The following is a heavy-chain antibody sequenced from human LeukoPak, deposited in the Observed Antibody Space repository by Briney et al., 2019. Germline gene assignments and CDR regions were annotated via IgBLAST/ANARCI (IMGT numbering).Heavy chain of an antibody. CDR1: GYTFTSYD. Sequence: ASVKVSCKASGYTFTSYDFNWVRQATGQRPEWMGWMSPNSGDTGYAQKFQDRVTMTRNTSISTAYMELSSLRSDDTAVYYCARPSSGWYEPYYYGMDVWGQGTTVTVSS. CDR2: MSPNSGDT. CDR3: ARPSSGWYEPYYYGMDV. J-gene: IGHJ6*02. V-gene: IGHV1-8*01. D-gene: IGHD6-19*01.